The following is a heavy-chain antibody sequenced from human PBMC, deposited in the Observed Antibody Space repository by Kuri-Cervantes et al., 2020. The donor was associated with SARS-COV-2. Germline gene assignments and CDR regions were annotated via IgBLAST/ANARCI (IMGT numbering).Heavy chain of an antibody. V-gene: IGHV1-2*02. J-gene: IGHJ4*02. CDR2: INPKSGAT. D-gene: IGHD2-21*01. CDR3: ARGYCGDDCYYPDFDY. Sequence: ASVKVSCKTSGYIFTAYYIHWVRQAPGQGLEWMGWINPKSGATSHAQNFQGRVSTTTDTSSSTAYMELSRLRSDDTAVYYCARGYCGDDCYYPDFDYWGQGTLVTVSS. CDR1: GYIFTAYY.